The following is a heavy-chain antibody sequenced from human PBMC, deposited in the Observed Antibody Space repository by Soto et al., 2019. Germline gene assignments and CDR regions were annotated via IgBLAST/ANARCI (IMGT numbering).Heavy chain of an antibody. Sequence: SATLSLTCAVHAASFSGYSWSWLRPPQGKGLEWIGDIEHSGSTNYNSSLRSRVTISVDTSKNQFSLKLSSVTAADTAVYFCARGTGNNRSYWYFGLWGRGTLVTVSA. CDR2: IEHSGST. J-gene: IGHJ2*01. CDR1: AASFSGYS. CDR3: ARGTGNNRSYWYFGL. D-gene: IGHD3-10*01. V-gene: IGHV4-34*01.